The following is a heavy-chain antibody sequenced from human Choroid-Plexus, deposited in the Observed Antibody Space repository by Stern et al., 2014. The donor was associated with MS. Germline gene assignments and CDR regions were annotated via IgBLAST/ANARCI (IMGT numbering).Heavy chain of an antibody. CDR1: GYTFTNYA. V-gene: IGHV7-4-1*02. D-gene: IGHD4-11*01. CDR2: INTHTGEP. CDR3: ARQDSNYIFDY. Sequence: VQLLESGSEMKEPGASVKVSCKGSGYTFTNYALNWVRQAPGQGLEWVGWINTHTGEPTYAQDFTGRFVFSLDTSVSTAYLQISGLKADDTAVYYCARQDSNYIFDYWGQGTLVTVSS. J-gene: IGHJ4*02.